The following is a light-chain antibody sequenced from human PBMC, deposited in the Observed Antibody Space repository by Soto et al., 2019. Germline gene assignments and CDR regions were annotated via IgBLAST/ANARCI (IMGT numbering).Light chain of an antibody. Sequence: MEMAQSPSTLSASVGDRVTITCRASQSISSWLAWYQQKPGKAPKFLIYDASNLESGVPSRFSGSGSGTEFTRTISSVRPDDIATYHFQQYRSYPALGQGTKVEIK. J-gene: IGKJ1*01. CDR2: DAS. CDR3: QQYRSYPA. V-gene: IGKV1-5*01. CDR1: QSISSW.